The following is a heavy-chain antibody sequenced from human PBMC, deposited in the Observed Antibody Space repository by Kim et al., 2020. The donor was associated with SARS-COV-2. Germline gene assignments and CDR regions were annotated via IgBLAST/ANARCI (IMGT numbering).Heavy chain of an antibody. V-gene: IGHV3-74*01. CDR1: GFAFNTFW. CDR3: VRDTVTAIGY. J-gene: IGHJ4*02. D-gene: IGHD2-21*02. Sequence: GGSLRLSCAASGFAFNTFWMHWVRQVPGTGLVWVSHIKRDGSITNYADSVKGRFTISRDNAKNTLYLQMNSLKVEDTAVYYCVRDTVTAIGYWGQGILVTVSS. CDR2: IKRDGSIT.